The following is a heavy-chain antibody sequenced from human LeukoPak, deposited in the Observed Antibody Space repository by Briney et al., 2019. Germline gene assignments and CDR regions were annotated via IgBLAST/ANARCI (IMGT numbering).Heavy chain of an antibody. CDR3: ARVYSYGKYNWFDP. D-gene: IGHD5-18*01. CDR1: GGSISRGGYS. Sequence: SQTLSLTCAVSGGSISRGGYSWSWIRQPPGKGLEWIGYIYHSGSTYYNPSLKSRVTISVDRSKNQFSLKLSSVTAADTAVYYCARVYSYGKYNWFDPWGQRTLVTVSS. CDR2: IYHSGST. J-gene: IGHJ5*02. V-gene: IGHV4-30-2*01.